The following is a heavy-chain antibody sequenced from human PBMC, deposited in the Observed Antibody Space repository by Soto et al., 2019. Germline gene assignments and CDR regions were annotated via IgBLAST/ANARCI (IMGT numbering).Heavy chain of an antibody. CDR2: IYPGDSDT. D-gene: IGHD3-9*01. CDR1: EYSFTSYW. CDR3: ARHSLTGHTYACGWSCPHFDY. V-gene: IGHV5-51*01. J-gene: IGHJ4*02. Sequence: PGESLKISCKGSEYSFTSYWIGWVRQMPWKGLEWMGIIYPGDSDTRYSPSFQGQVTISADKSISTAYLQWSSLKASDTAMYYCARHSLTGHTYACGWSCPHFDYWGQGTLVTVSS.